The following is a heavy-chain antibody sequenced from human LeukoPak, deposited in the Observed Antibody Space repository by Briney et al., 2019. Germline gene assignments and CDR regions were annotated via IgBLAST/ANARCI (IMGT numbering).Heavy chain of an antibody. D-gene: IGHD3-22*01. J-gene: IGHJ4*02. CDR2: ISSSSSTI. Sequence: GGSLRLSCAASGFTFSSYSMNWVRQAPGKGLEWVSYISSSSSTIYYADSVKGRFTISRDNAKNSLYLQMNSLRAEDTAVYYCARGDSSGYYYEFDYWGQGTLVTVSS. CDR1: GFTFSSYS. V-gene: IGHV3-48*01. CDR3: ARGDSSGYYYEFDY.